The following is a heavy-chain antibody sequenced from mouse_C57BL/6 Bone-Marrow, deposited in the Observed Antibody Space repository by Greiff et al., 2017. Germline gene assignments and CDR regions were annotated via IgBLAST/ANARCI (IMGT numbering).Heavy chain of an antibody. J-gene: IGHJ4*01. CDR2: ISNGGGST. Sequence: EVNLVESGGGLVQPGGSLKLSCAASGFTFSDYYMYWVRQTPEKRLEWVAYISNGGGSTYYPDTVKGRFTISRDNAKNTLYLQMSRLKSEGTAMYYCARQGYYWGQGTSVTVSS. V-gene: IGHV5-12*01. CDR3: ARQGYY. CDR1: GFTFSDYY. D-gene: IGHD3-1*01.